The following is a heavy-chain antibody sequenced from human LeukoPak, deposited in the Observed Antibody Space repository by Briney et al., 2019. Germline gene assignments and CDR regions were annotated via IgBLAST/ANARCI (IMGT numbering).Heavy chain of an antibody. J-gene: IGHJ4*02. CDR1: GFMFSNCY. CDR2: IKNAGIDT. Sequence: PGGSLRLSCVGSGFMFSNCYMYWVRQAPGKGLVWVSRIKNAGIDTIYADSVKGRFTVSRDNAKNTVYLQMSSLRAEYTAVYYCAKQSYARSLGEGGPGTLVTVSS. V-gene: IGHV3-74*01. D-gene: IGHD3-10*02. CDR3: AKQSYARSLGE.